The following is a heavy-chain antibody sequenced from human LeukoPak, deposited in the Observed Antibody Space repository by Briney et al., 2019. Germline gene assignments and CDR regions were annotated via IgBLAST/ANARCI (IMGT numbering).Heavy chain of an antibody. CDR2: INAGDGNT. CDR3: ARVRSEYSSSWYDY. J-gene: IGHJ4*02. Sequence: ASVKVSCKASGYTFTSYAMHWVRQAPGQRLEWMGWINAGDGNTKYSQKFQGRVTITRDTSASTAYMELSSLRSEDTAVYYCARVRSEYSSSWYDYWGQGTLVTVSS. CDR1: GYTFTSYA. D-gene: IGHD6-13*01. V-gene: IGHV1-3*01.